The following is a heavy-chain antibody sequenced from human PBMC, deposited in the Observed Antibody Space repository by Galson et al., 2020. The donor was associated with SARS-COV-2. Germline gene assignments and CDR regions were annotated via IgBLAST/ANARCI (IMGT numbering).Heavy chain of an antibody. CDR1: GFTFTTYA. D-gene: IGHD4-17*01. CDR2: INTHTGNP. J-gene: IGHJ6*02. Sequence: ASVKVSCKASGFTFTTYAMNWVRQAPGRGLEWMGWINTHTGNPAYAQGFTGRFVFPLDTSVSTAYLQISSLKAEDTAVYYCARVRYYYGMDVWGQGTTVTVSS. V-gene: IGHV7-4-1*02. CDR3: ARVRYYYGMDV.